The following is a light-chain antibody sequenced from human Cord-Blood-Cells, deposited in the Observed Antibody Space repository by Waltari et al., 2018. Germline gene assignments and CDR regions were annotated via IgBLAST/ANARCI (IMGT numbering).Light chain of an antibody. Sequence: EIVLTQSPATLSLSPGERATLSCRASQSVSSYLAWYQQKPGQAPRPLIYVASTRATGIPARFSGSGSGTDFTLTISSLEPEDFAVYYCQQRSNWLTFGGGTKVEIK. CDR1: QSVSSY. CDR3: QQRSNWLT. J-gene: IGKJ4*01. V-gene: IGKV3-11*01. CDR2: VAS.